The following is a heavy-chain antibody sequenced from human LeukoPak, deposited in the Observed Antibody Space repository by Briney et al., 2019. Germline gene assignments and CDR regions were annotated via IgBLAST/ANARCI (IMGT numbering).Heavy chain of an antibody. Sequence: SETLSLTCTVSGGSISSGSYYWSWIRQPAGKGLEWIGRIYTSGSTNYNPSLKSRVTISVDTSKNQFSLKLSSVTAADTAVYYCAREGSGSYYNVYNWFDPWGQGTLVTVSS. CDR1: GGSISSGSYY. J-gene: IGHJ5*02. D-gene: IGHD3-10*01. V-gene: IGHV4-61*02. CDR3: AREGSGSYYNVYNWFDP. CDR2: IYTSGST.